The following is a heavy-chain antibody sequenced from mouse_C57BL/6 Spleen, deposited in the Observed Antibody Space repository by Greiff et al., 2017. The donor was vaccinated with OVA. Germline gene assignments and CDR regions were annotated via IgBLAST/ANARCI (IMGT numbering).Heavy chain of an antibody. CDR3: ASHYDYDGAY. J-gene: IGHJ3*01. CDR2: ISYDGSN. CDR1: GYSITSGYY. D-gene: IGHD2-4*01. Sequence: DVKLQESGPGLVKPSQSLSLTCSVTGYSITSGYYWNWIRQFPGNKLEWMGYISYDGSNNYNPSLKNRISITRDTSKNQFFLKLNSVTTEDTATYYGASHYDYDGAYWGQGTLVTVSA. V-gene: IGHV3-6*01.